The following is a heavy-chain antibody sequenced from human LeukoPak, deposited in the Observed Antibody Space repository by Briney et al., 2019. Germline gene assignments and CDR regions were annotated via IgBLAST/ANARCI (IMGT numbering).Heavy chain of an antibody. CDR3: ARDWYNSLNYFDY. D-gene: IGHD1-1*01. CDR2: ISATTSNT. CDR1: GFTFRSYA. J-gene: IGHJ4*02. Sequence: LPGGSLRLSCAASGFTFRSYAMSWVRQAPGKGLEWVSAISATTSNTYYADSVKGRFTITRDNSNSTLYLQMNSLRVDDTAVYYCARDWYNSLNYFDYWGQGSLVTVSS. V-gene: IGHV3-23*01.